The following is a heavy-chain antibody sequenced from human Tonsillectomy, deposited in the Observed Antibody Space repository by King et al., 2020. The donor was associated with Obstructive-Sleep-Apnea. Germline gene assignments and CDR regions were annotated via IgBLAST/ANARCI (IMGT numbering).Heavy chain of an antibody. J-gene: IGHJ5*02. CDR1: GGSITYSNNY. D-gene: IGHD2-21*01. CDR2: IYYSGKT. Sequence: MQLQESGPGLVKPSETLSLTCTVSGGSITYSNNYWGWIRQPPGKGLEWIGNIYYSGKTYYSPSLKSRVTVSVDTSKNQFSLKLNSVTAADTAVYYCARERAGGANWFDPWGQGTLVTVSS. CDR3: ARERAGGANWFDP. V-gene: IGHV4-39*07.